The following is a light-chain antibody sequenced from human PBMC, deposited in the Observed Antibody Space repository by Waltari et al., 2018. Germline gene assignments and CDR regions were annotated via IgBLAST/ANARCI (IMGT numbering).Light chain of an antibody. CDR3: QQYNRWPPIT. Sequence: VVLTQSPATLSVSPGESAIISCRASQSVSSNLAWYQQKPGQAPRLLIYDASTRASSIPDRFRGSGSGTEFTLTINSLQSDDSATYYCQQYNRWPPITFGQGTRLDIK. J-gene: IGKJ5*01. CDR2: DAS. CDR1: QSVSSN. V-gene: IGKV3-15*01.